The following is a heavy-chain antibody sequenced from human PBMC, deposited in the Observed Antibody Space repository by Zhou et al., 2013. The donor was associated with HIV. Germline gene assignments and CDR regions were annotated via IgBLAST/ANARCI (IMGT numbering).Heavy chain of an antibody. CDR3: AREATYYGYWDAFDI. CDR2: INPNSGGT. Sequence: QVQLVQSGAEVKKPGASVKVSCKASGYTFKTYYMHWVRQAPGQGLEWMGWINPNSGGTNYAQKFQGWVTMTRDTSISTAYMELSRLRSDDTAVYYCAREATYYGYWDAFDIWGQGTMVTVSS. CDR1: GYTFKTYY. J-gene: IGHJ3*02. V-gene: IGHV1-2*04. D-gene: IGHD3-3*01.